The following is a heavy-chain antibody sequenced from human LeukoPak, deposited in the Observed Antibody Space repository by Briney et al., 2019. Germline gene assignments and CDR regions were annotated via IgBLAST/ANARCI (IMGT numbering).Heavy chain of an antibody. CDR2: INHSGST. V-gene: IGHV4-34*01. Sequence: SETLSLTCAVYGGSFSGYYWSWLRQPPGKGLEWIGEINHSGSTNYNPSLKSRVTISVDTSKNQFSLKLSSVTAADTAVYYCARIPVQGNDDWSGFDYWGQGTLVTVSS. D-gene: IGHD1-1*01. CDR1: GGSFSGYY. CDR3: ARIPVQGNDDWSGFDY. J-gene: IGHJ4*02.